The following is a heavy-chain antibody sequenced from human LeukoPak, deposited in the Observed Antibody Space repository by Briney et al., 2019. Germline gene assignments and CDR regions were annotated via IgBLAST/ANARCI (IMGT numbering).Heavy chain of an antibody. V-gene: IGHV3-7*03. CDR3: ARDLQGRVDAFDI. CDR1: GFTFSSYW. D-gene: IGHD3-10*01. CDR2: IKQDGSEK. J-gene: IGHJ3*02. Sequence: PGGSLRLSCVASGFTFSSYWMSWVRQAPGKGLEWVANIKQDGSEKYYVDSVKGRFTISRDNAKNSLYLQMNSLRAEDTAVYYCARDLQGRVDAFDIWGQGTMVTVSS.